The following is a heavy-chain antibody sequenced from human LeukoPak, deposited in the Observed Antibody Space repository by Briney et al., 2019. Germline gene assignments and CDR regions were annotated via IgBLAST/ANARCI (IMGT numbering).Heavy chain of an antibody. D-gene: IGHD3-22*01. Sequence: SVKVSCKASGYTFTGYYIHWVRQAPGQGLDWMGRINPNNGGTNYAQKFQGRVTMTRHMSMSTAYMELSRLRSDDTAVYYCAGEDNSSGYRPFDIWGQGTMVTVPS. CDR3: AGEDNSSGYRPFDI. J-gene: IGHJ3*02. CDR1: GYTFTGYY. V-gene: IGHV1-2*06. CDR2: INPNNGGT.